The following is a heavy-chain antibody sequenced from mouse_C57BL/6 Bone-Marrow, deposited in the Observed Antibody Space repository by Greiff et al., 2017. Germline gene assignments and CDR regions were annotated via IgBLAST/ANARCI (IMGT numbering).Heavy chain of an antibody. CDR2: IYPGSGST. V-gene: IGHV1-55*01. D-gene: IGHD1-1*01. CDR3: ARRSTTDWYFDV. Sequence: QVQLQQSGAELVKPGASVKMSCKASGYTFTSYCITWVKQRPGQGLEWIGDIYPGSGSTNYNEKFKSKATLTVDTSSSTAYMQLSSLTSEDSAVXYCARRSTTDWYFDVWGTGTTVTVSS. J-gene: IGHJ1*03. CDR1: GYTFTSYC.